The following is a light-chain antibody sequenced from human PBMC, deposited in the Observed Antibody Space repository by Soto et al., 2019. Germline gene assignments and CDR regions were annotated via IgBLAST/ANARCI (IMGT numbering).Light chain of an antibody. CDR2: DNN. Sequence: QSVLTQPPSVSGAPGQRVTISCTGSNSNIGAGHAAQWYQQPPGTTPKLLIYDNNRRPSGVPVRFSGSRSGTSASLAITGLQAEDEADYYCQSYDSSLSGYVFGTGTKLTVL. V-gene: IGLV1-40*01. J-gene: IGLJ1*01. CDR3: QSYDSSLSGYV. CDR1: NSNIGAGHA.